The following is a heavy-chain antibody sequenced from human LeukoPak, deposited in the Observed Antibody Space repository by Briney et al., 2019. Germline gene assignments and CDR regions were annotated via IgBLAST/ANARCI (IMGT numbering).Heavy chain of an antibody. J-gene: IGHJ4*02. Sequence: SETLSLTCTVSGGSISSYYWSWIRQPPGKGLEWIGYIYYTGSTNYNPSLKSRVTISVDTSKNQFSLKLSSLTAADAAVYYCARMGWYSSSWYVGYWGQGTLVTVSS. CDR2: IYYTGST. CDR3: ARMGWYSSSWYVGY. V-gene: IGHV4-59*08. CDR1: GGSISSYY. D-gene: IGHD6-13*01.